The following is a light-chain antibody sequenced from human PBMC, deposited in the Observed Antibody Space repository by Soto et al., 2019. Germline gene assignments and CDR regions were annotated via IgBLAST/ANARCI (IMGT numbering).Light chain of an antibody. CDR1: SSDVGGYNY. J-gene: IGLJ1*01. Sequence: QSVLTQPRSLSVSPGQSVTISCTGTSSDVGGYNYVSWYQQHPGKAPKLMIYDVSKRPSGVPDRFSGSKSGNTASLTISGLQAEDEADYYCCSYAGSYTSPYVFGTGTKVTVL. CDR3: CSYAGSYTSPYV. CDR2: DVS. V-gene: IGLV2-11*01.